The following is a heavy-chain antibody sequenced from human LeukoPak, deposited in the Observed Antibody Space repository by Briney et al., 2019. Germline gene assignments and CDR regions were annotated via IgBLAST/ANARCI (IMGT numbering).Heavy chain of an antibody. CDR2: IIPIFGTA. D-gene: IGHD6-13*01. J-gene: IGHJ2*01. CDR1: GYTFTSYG. Sequence: GASVKVSCKASGYTFTSYGISWVRQAPGQGLEWMGGIIPIFGTANYAQKFQGRVTITTDESTSTAYMELSSLRSEDTAAYYCARDRDAYSSSWYGDWYFDLWGRGTLVTVSS. CDR3: ARDRDAYSSSWYGDWYFDL. V-gene: IGHV1-69*05.